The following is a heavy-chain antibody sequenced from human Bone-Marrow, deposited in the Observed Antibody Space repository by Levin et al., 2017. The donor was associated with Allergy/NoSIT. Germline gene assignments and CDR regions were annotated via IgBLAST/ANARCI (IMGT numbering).Heavy chain of an antibody. J-gene: IGHJ4*02. Sequence: GGPLRLSCAASGFTVSRNYMSWVRQAPGKGLEGVSIIYSGGSTYYTDSVKGRFTISRDSSKNTLYLQMNSLRAEDTAVYYCATSPTSGYWGQGTLVTVSS. CDR1: GFTVSRNY. V-gene: IGHV3-53*01. CDR3: ATSPTSGY. CDR2: IYSGGST.